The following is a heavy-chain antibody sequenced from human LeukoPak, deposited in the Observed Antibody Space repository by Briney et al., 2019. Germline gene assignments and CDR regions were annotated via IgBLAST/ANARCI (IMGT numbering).Heavy chain of an antibody. Sequence: ASVKVSCKASGYTFTSYDINWVRQAPGQGLEWMGWMNPHSGNSGYAQKLQGRVTLTRNTSTSTAYMELRSLRSEDTAVYYCARGLQENLAWLQAFSAFDFWGQGTMVTVSS. J-gene: IGHJ3*01. CDR1: GYTFTSYD. CDR3: ARGLQENLAWLQAFSAFDF. V-gene: IGHV1-8*01. D-gene: IGHD6-19*01. CDR2: MNPHSGNS.